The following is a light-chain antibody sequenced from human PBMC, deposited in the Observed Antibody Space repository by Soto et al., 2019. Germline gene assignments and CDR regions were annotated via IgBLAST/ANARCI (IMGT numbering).Light chain of an antibody. CDR1: SSDVGGYNY. V-gene: IGLV2-14*01. CDR3: SSYTGSRAYVV. Sequence: QSVLTQPASVSGSPGQSITISCTGTSSDVGGYNYVSWYQQHPGKAPKLMIYDVSNRHSGVSNLFSGSKSGNTASLTISGLQAEDEADYYCSSYTGSRAYVVFGGGTKLTVL. CDR2: DVS. J-gene: IGLJ2*01.